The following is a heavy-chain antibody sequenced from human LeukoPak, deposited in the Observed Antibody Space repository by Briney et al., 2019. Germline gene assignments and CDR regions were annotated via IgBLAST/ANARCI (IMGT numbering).Heavy chain of an antibody. CDR3: AKGGIAARPLDY. J-gene: IGHJ4*02. CDR2: ISWNSGSI. V-gene: IGHV3-9*01. Sequence: GGSLRLSCAASGFTFDDYAMHWVRQAPGKGLEWVSGISWNSGSIGYADSVKGRFTISRDNAKNSPYLQMNSLRAEDTALYYCAKGGIAARPLDYWGQGTLVTVSS. CDR1: GFTFDDYA. D-gene: IGHD6-6*01.